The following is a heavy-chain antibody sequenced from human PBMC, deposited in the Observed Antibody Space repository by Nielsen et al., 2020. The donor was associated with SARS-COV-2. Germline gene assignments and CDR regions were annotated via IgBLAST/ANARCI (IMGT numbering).Heavy chain of an antibody. CDR1: GYTFTSYG. Sequence: ASVKVSCKASGYTFTSYGISWVRQAPGQGLEWMGIINPSGGNTIYAQKFQGRVTMTRDTSTNTVYMELSSLRSEDTAVYYCARAFGTITPEADAFDIWGQGTMVTVSS. J-gene: IGHJ3*02. CDR3: ARAFGTITPEADAFDI. D-gene: IGHD1-1*01. CDR2: INPSGGNT. V-gene: IGHV1-46*01.